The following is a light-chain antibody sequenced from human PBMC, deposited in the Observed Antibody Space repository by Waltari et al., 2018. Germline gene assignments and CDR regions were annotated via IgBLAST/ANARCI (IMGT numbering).Light chain of an antibody. CDR1: QSVSSSY. CDR3: QQYGSSPPWT. CDR2: GAS. J-gene: IGKJ1*01. Sequence: EIVLTQSPGTLSLSPGERATLSCRASQSVSSSYLAWYQKKTGQAPRLLMYGASSRATGIPDMFSGSGSGTDFTLTISRLEPEDFAVYYCQQYGSSPPWTFGQGTKVEIK. V-gene: IGKV3-20*01.